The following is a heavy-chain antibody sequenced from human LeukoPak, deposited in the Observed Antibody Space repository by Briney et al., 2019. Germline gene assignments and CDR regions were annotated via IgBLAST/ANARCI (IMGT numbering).Heavy chain of an antibody. CDR1: GFTFSSYA. D-gene: IGHD1-26*01. J-gene: IGHJ3*02. V-gene: IGHV3-64*01. CDR2: ISSNGGST. Sequence: GGSLRLSCAASGFTFSSYAMHWVRQAPREGLEYVSGISSNGGSTYHANSVKGRFTISRDNSKNTLYLQMGSLRAEDMAVYYCARGQVGAINDAFDIWGQGTMVTVSS. CDR3: ARGQVGAINDAFDI.